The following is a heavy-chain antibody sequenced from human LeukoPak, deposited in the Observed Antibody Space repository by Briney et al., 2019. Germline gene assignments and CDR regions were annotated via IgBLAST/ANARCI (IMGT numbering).Heavy chain of an antibody. Sequence: SVKVSCKASGGTFSSYAISWVRQAPGQGLEWMGGIIPIFGTANYAQKFQGRVTITADESTSTAYMELSSLRSEDTAVYYCVRETLGDYYYYYGMDVWGQGTTVTVSS. CDR2: IIPIFGTA. CDR3: VRETLGDYYYYYGMDV. CDR1: GGTFSSYA. J-gene: IGHJ6*02. V-gene: IGHV1-69*13.